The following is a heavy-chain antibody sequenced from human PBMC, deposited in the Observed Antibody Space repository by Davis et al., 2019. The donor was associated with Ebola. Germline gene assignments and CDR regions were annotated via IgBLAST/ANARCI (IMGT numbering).Heavy chain of an antibody. Sequence: GGSLRLSCAASGFTFSSYGMHWVRQAPGKGLEWVAVVRYDGSNKFYGDFVKGRFSVSRDNSKNTLYLQMNGLRAEDTAVYYCARYWWFGELPPNGMDVWGKGTTVTVSS. CDR3: ARYWWFGELPPNGMDV. CDR2: VRYDGSNK. D-gene: IGHD3-10*01. CDR1: GFTFSSYG. V-gene: IGHV3-33*08. J-gene: IGHJ6*04.